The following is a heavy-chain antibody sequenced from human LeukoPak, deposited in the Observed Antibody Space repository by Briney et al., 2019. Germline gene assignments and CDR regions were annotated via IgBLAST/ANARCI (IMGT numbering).Heavy chain of an antibody. V-gene: IGHV3-23*01. CDR2: ISDSGGSA. Sequence: GGSLRLSCAASGFTFNSYVMNWVRQAPGKGLEWVSSISDSGGSAYYADSVKGRFTVSRDNSKNTLYLKMNSLRAEDTAVYYCAKGSGTYAPYYFDYWGQGTLVTVSS. CDR1: GFTFNSYV. J-gene: IGHJ4*02. CDR3: AKGSGTYAPYYFDY. D-gene: IGHD1-26*01.